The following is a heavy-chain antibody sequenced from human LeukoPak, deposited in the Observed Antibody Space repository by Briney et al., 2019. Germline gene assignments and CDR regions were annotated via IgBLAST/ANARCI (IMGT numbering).Heavy chain of an antibody. J-gene: IGHJ3*02. V-gene: IGHV3-23*01. Sequence: RTGGSLRLSSAASGFTFSSYAMSWVRQAPGKGLEWVSAISGSGGSTYYADSVKGRFTISRDNSKNTLYLQMNSLRAEDTAVYYCAKAAGYCSGGSCYNAIRPGDAFDIWGQGTMVTVSS. CDR3: AKAAGYCSGGSCYNAIRPGDAFDI. D-gene: IGHD2-15*01. CDR1: GFTFSSYA. CDR2: ISGSGGST.